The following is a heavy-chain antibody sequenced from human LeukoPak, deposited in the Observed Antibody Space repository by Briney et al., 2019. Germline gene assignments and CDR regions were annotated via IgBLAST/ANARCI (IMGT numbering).Heavy chain of an antibody. CDR3: ARVYCSSNSCYLDY. CDR1: GDSIRADNYY. CDR2: IYYSGST. V-gene: IGHV4-39*07. J-gene: IGHJ4*02. D-gene: IGHD2-2*01. Sequence: SETLSLTCTVSGDSIRADNYYWAWIRQPPGKGLEWIGSIYYSGSTYYNPSLKSRVSMSLDKSKNQFSLNLTSVTAADTAIYYCARVYCSSNSCYLDYWSQGTLVTVSS.